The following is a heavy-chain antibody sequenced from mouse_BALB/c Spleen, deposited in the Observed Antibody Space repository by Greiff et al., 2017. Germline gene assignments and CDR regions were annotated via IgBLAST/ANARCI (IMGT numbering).Heavy chain of an antibody. Sequence: EVNLVESGGGLVQPGGSLRLSCATSGFTFTDYYMSWVRQPPGKALEWLGFIRNKANGYTTEYSASVKGRFTISRDNSQSILYLQMNTLRAEDSATYYCARGPIYYDYDAWFAYWGQGTLVTVSA. CDR1: GFTFTDYY. J-gene: IGHJ3*01. V-gene: IGHV7-3*02. D-gene: IGHD2-4*01. CDR3: ARGPIYYDYDAWFAY. CDR2: IRNKANGYTT.